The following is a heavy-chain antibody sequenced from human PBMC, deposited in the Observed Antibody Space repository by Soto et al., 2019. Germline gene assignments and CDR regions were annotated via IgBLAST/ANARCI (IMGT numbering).Heavy chain of an antibody. V-gene: IGHV3-74*01. CDR2: FKSDASFT. J-gene: IGHJ5*02. CDR3: TRSDWFDP. Sequence: GGSLRLSCAVTGFRITSYWMHWVRQAPGKGLEWVSRFKSDASFTTYADSVKGRFTTSTDNAKNTLYLQMNCLRAEDTAVYYCTRSDWFDPWGQGTLVTVSS. CDR1: GFRITSYW.